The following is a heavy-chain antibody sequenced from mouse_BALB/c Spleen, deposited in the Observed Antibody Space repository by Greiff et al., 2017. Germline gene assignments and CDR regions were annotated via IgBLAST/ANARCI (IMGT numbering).Heavy chain of an antibody. D-gene: IGHD2-2*01. CDR3: ARQGYDRGFAD. J-gene: IGHJ3*01. Sequence: EVMLEESGGGLVKPGGSLKLSCAASGFALSSYDMSWVRQTPEKRLEWVAYISSGGGSTYYSDTVKSRCTISRDNAKNTLYLQMSSLKSEDTAMYYCARQGYDRGFADWGQGTLVTVSA. CDR2: ISSGGGST. V-gene: IGHV5-12-1*01. CDR1: GFALSSYD.